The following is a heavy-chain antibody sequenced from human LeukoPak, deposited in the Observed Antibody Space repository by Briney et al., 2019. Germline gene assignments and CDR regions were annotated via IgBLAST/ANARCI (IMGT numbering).Heavy chain of an antibody. CDR1: GFTFSDYY. J-gene: IGHJ4*02. CDR2: ISSSGSTI. D-gene: IGHD3-9*01. V-gene: IGHV3-11*01. CDR3: AKDGTYYDILTGYYLFFDY. Sequence: KPGGSLRLSCAASGFTFSDYYMSWIRQAPGKGLEWVSYISSSGSTIYYADSVKGRFTISRDNAKNSLYLQMNSLRAEDTAVYYCAKDGTYYDILTGYYLFFDYWGQGTLVTVSS.